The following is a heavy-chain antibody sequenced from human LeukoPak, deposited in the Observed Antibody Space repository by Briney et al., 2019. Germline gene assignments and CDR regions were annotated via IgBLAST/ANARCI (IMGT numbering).Heavy chain of an antibody. Sequence: PGGSLRLSCAASGFTFSSYGMSWVRQAPGKGLEWVSAISGSGGSTYYADSVKGRFTISRDNSKNTLYLQMNSLRAEDTAEYYCAKGGAYYDILTGYLGAFDIWGQGTMVTVSS. CDR1: GFTFSSYG. D-gene: IGHD3-9*01. V-gene: IGHV3-23*01. J-gene: IGHJ3*02. CDR3: AKGGAYYDILTGYLGAFDI. CDR2: ISGSGGST.